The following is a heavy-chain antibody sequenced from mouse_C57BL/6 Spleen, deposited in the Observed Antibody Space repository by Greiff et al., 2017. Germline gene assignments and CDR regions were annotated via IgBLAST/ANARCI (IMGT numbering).Heavy chain of an antibody. CDR3: ARNHYGSSRPCWYFDV. V-gene: IGHV5-17*01. Sequence: EVKLVEPGGGLVKPGGSLKLSCAASGFTFSDYGMHWVRQAPEQGLEWVAYISSGSSTIYYADKVKGRFTISRDNAKNTLFLQMNSLRSEDTAMYYCARNHYGSSRPCWYFDVWGTGTTVTVSS. J-gene: IGHJ1*03. CDR1: GFTFSDYG. D-gene: IGHD1-1*01. CDR2: ISSGSSTI.